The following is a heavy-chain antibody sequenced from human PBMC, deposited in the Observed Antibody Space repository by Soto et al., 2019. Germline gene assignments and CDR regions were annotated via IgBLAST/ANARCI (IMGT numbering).Heavy chain of an antibody. CDR1: GVSFSSYA. Sequence: QVQLVQSGAEVQKPGSSVRVSCKPSGVSFSSYAINWVRQASGQGLEWLGAIIAVSGPTNVAQKFQDRVTISADQRTSTGFMDLGSLRSEDTAFYFCATTDAPLGPRWGQVTLVDVSS. J-gene: IGHJ4*02. CDR2: IIAVSGPT. V-gene: IGHV1-69*01. CDR3: ATTDAPLGPR.